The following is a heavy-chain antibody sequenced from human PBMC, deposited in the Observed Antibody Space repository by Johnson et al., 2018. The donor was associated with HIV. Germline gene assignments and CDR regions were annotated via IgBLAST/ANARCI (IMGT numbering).Heavy chain of an antibody. D-gene: IGHD4-23*01. CDR3: AREQYCGNSNAGDGFDI. CDR1: GFTFSSYG. J-gene: IGHJ3*02. V-gene: IGHV3-30*02. CDR2: IRYDGSNK. Sequence: QVLLVESGGGVVQPGGSLRLSCVASGFTFSSYGMHWVRQAPGKGLEWVAFIRYDGSNKYYADSVKGRFTISRDNSKNTLYLQMNSLRAEDTAVYYCAREQYCGNSNAGDGFDIWGQGTMVTVSS.